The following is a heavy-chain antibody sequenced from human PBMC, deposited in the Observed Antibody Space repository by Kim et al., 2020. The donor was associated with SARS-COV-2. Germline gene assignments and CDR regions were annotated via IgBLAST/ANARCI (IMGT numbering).Heavy chain of an antibody. D-gene: IGHD6-13*01. CDR3: AADNSGIAAAGGY. Sequence: SAQKFQERVTITRDMSTSTAYMELSSLRSEDTAVYYCAADNSGIAAAGGYWGQGTLVTVSS. V-gene: IGHV1-58*01. J-gene: IGHJ4*02.